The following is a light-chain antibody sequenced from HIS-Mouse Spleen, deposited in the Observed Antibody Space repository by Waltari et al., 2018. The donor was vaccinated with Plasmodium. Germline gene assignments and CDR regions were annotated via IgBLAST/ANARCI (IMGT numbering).Light chain of an antibody. Sequence: EIVMPHSPATLSASPDESATLSCRASQSVSSNLAWYQQKPGQAPRLLIYGASTRATGIPARFSGSGSGTEFTLTISSLQSEDFAVYYCQQYNNWSFTFGPGTKVDIK. J-gene: IGKJ3*01. CDR2: GAS. V-gene: IGKV3-15*01. CDR1: QSVSSN. CDR3: QQYNNWSFT.